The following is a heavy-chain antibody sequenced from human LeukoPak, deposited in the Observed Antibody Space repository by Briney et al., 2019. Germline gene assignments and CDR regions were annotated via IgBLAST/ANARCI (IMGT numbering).Heavy chain of an antibody. J-gene: IGHJ3*02. V-gene: IGHV3-11*04. D-gene: IGHD3-9*01. CDR2: ISSSGSTI. Sequence: GGSLRLSCAASGFTFSDYYMSWIRQAPGKGLEWVSYISSSGSTIHYAGSVKGRFTISRDNAKNSLYLQMNSLRAEDTAVYYCAREEYYDILTGALIDAFDIWGQGTMVIVSS. CDR3: AREEYYDILTGALIDAFDI. CDR1: GFTFSDYY.